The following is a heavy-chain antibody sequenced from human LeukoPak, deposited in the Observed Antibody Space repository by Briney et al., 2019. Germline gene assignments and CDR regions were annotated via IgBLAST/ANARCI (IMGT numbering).Heavy chain of an antibody. V-gene: IGHV4-59*08. CDR2: IYYSGST. CDR1: GGSLSSYY. CDR3: ARTTREYCSSTSCYYLDY. J-gene: IGHJ4*02. Sequence: PSETLSLTCTVSGGSLSSYYWSWIRQPPGKGVEWIGYIYYSGSTNYNPSLKSRVTISVDTSKNQFSLKLSSVTAADTAVYYCARTTREYCSSTSCYYLDYWGQGTLVTVSS. D-gene: IGHD2-2*01.